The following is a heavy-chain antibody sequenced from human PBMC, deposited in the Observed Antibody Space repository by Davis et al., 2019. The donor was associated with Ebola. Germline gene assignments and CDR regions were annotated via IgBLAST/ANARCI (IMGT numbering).Heavy chain of an antibody. CDR2: IYYSVST. D-gene: IGHD3-10*01. V-gene: IGHV4-39*01. J-gene: IGHJ3*02. CDR3: ARRVVRGVIILGDDAFDI. CDR1: GGFISSSSYY. Sequence: PQTLSLTCTVSGGFISSSSYYWGWIRQPPGKGLEWIGSIYYSVSTYYNSSPKSRVTISVDTSKNQFSLKLSSVTAADTAVYYCARRVVRGVIILGDDAFDIWGQGTMVTVSS.